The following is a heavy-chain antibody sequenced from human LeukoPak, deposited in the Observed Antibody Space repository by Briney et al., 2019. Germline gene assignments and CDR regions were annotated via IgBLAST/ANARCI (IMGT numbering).Heavy chain of an antibody. Sequence: GGSLRLSCAASGFTFSSYGMHWVRQAPGKGLEWVAVISYDGSNKYYADSVKGRFTISRDNSKNTLYLQMNSLRAEDTAVYYCAKDQGGGGYSYGYPDYWGQGTLVTVSS. D-gene: IGHD5-18*01. J-gene: IGHJ4*02. V-gene: IGHV3-30*18. CDR3: AKDQGGGGYSYGYPDY. CDR2: ISYDGSNK. CDR1: GFTFSSYG.